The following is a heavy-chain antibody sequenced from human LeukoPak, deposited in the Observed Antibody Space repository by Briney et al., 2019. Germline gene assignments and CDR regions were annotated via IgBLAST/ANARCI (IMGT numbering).Heavy chain of an antibody. J-gene: IGHJ1*01. CDR2: INHSGST. D-gene: IGHD6-13*01. CDR1: GGSFSGYY. V-gene: IGHV4-34*01. Sequence: SETLSLTCAVYGGSFSGYYWSWIRQPPGKGLEWIGEINHSGSTNYNPSLKSRVTISVDTSKNRFSLKLSSVTAADTAVYYCARISYSRIRGLQHWGQGTLVTVSS. CDR3: ARISYSRIRGLQH.